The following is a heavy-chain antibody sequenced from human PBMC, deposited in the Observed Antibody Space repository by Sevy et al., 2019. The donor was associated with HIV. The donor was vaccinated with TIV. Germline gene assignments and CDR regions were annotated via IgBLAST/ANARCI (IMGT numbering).Heavy chain of an antibody. J-gene: IGHJ4*02. CDR3: VIGDTPRLTGSGTRLKDQSLNYFHF. CDR2: FVPEDGEI. V-gene: IGHV1-24*01. CDR1: GYTLSEVS. D-gene: IGHD2-2*01. Sequence: ASVKVSCKVPGYTLSEVSMHWVRQAPGKGLEWMGGFVPEDGEIVYAQNFQGRVTVAEDTLTDTAYLEVTNFRSEDTATYFCVIGDTPRLTGSGTRLKDQSLNYFHFWGQGTLVTVSS.